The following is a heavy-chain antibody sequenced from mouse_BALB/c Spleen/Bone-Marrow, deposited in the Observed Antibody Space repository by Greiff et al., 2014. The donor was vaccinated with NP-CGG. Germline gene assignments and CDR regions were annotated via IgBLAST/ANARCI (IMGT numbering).Heavy chain of an antibody. V-gene: IGHV14-3*02. D-gene: IGHD2-14*01. CDR2: IDPANGNT. CDR3: AQGYDWAMDY. Sequence: EVKLMEPGVELVKPGASVKLSCTASGFNIKDTYMHWVKQRPEQGLEWIGRIDPANGNTKYDPKFQGKATITADTSSNTAYLQLNSLTSEDTAVYYCAQGYDWAMDYWGQGTSVTVSS. J-gene: IGHJ4*01. CDR1: GFNIKDTY.